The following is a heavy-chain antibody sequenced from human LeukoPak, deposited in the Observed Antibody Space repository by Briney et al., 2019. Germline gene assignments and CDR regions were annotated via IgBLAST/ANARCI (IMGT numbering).Heavy chain of an antibody. V-gene: IGHV4-34*01. CDR1: GGSFSGYY. D-gene: IGHD1/OR15-1a*01. CDR2: INHSGST. J-gene: IGHJ5*02. Sequence: PSETLSLTCAVYGGSFSGYYWSWIRQPPGKGLEWIGEINHSGSTNYNPSLKSRVTISVDTSKNQLSLKLSSVTAADTAVYYCARVKEHGWFDPWGQGTLVTVSS. CDR3: ARVKEHGWFDP.